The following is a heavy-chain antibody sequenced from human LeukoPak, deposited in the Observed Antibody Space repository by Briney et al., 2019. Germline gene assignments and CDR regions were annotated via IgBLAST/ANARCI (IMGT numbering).Heavy chain of an antibody. D-gene: IGHD6-13*01. V-gene: IGHV1-46*01. CDR3: ARADSVSSTWSSFDY. J-gene: IGHJ4*01. CDR2: INPSGGRT. CDR1: GYTFTNNF. Sequence: ASVKVSCKASGYTFTNNFMHWVRQAPGRGLEWMGIINPSGGRTTYAQKFQGRLTMTRDTSTSTVYMELSSLTSEDTAVYHYARADSVSSTWSSFDYWGHGTLVTVSS.